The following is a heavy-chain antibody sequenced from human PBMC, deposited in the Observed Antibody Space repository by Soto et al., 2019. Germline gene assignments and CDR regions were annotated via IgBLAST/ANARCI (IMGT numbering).Heavy chain of an antibody. D-gene: IGHD1-1*01. J-gene: IGHJ5*02. Sequence: SETLSLTCTVSDDSISSGYWTWIRQPPGQRLEWIGFIYYTGSTNYNPSLSTRVTMSIDTSRSQFSVNLRSVTAADTAVYFWARYLRNNNFMLDAWGQGSLVTVSS. CDR1: DDSISSGY. CDR3: ARYLRNNNFMLDA. V-gene: IGHV4-59*01. CDR2: IYYTGST.